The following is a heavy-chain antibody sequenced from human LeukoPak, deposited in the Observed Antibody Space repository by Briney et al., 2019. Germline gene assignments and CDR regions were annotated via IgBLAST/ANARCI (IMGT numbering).Heavy chain of an antibody. J-gene: IGHJ4*02. V-gene: IGHV1-69*13. D-gene: IGHD2-15*01. CDR1: GGTFSSYA. CDR2: IIPIFGTA. CDR3: ARDGFGYCSGGSCYYFDY. Sequence: GASVKVSCKASGGTFSSYAISWVRQAPGQGLEWMGGIIPIFGTANYAQKFQGRVTITADESTSTAYMELSSLRSEDTAVYYCARDGFGYCSGGSCYYFDYWGQGTLVTVSS.